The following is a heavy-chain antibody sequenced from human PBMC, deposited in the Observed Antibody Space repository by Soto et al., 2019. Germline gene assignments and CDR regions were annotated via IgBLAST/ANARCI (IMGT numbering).Heavy chain of an antibody. CDR3: ARLVWEVITYYNGMDV. Sequence: QVQLVESGGGVVQPGRSLRLSCAASGFKFNKYAMYWVRQAPGKGLEWVAGMSTDGSQEYYADSVKGRFTISRDNSKNTLNLQMNSLRADDRAVYYCARLVWEVITYYNGMDVWGQGTTVTVSS. D-gene: IGHD3-10*01. V-gene: IGHV3-30*14. CDR2: MSTDGSQE. J-gene: IGHJ6*02. CDR1: GFKFNKYA.